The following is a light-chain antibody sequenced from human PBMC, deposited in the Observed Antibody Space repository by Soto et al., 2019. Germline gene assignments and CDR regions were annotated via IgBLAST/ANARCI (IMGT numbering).Light chain of an antibody. CDR2: AVS. V-gene: IGLV2-14*03. J-gene: IGLJ1*01. CDR1: SSDIGGYNS. CDR3: SSFTSSITYV. Sequence: QSVLTQPASVSGSPGQSITISCTRTSSDIGGYNSVSWYQLHPGKAPKLMISAVSNRPSGVSDRFSGSKSGNTASLTISGLQAEDEADYYCSSFTSSITYVFGTGTKLTVL.